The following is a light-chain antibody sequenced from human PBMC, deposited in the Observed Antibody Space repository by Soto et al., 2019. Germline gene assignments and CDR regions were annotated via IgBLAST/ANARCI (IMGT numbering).Light chain of an antibody. CDR3: GSYTARSNYV. CDR1: ISDVGSYNY. V-gene: IGLV2-14*03. CDR2: DVS. Sequence: QSALTQPASVSGSPGQSITISCTGTISDVGSYNYVSWYQQYPGKAPKLMIYDVSTRPSGVSDRFSGSKSGNTASLPISGLRAEDEADYYCGSYTARSNYVFGTGTKLTVL. J-gene: IGLJ1*01.